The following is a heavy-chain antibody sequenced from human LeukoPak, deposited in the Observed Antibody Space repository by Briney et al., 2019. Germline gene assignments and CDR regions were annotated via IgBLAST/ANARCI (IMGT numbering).Heavy chain of an antibody. CDR1: GFTFSSYS. D-gene: IGHD3-16*02. V-gene: IGHV3-21*04. J-gene: IGHJ3*02. CDR3: AKVKYYDYVWGSYRDAFDI. Sequence: PGGSLRLSCAASGFTFSSYSMNWVRQAPGKGLEWVSSISSSSSYTYYADSVKGRFTISRDNSKNTLYLQMNSLRAEDTAVYYCAKVKYYDYVWGSYRDAFDIWGQGTMVTVSS. CDR2: ISSSSSYT.